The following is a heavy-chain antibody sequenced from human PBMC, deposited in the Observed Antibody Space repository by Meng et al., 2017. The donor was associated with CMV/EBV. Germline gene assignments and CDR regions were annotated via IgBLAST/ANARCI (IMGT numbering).Heavy chain of an antibody. Sequence: VQLTESGPGLVKPSQTLSLPCTVFGGSISSGYYYWSWIRQPPGKGLEWIGYIYYSGSTYYNPSLKSRVTISVDTSKNQFSLKLSSVTAADTAVYYCARTGEYPTFDYWGQGTLVTVSS. D-gene: IGHD2/OR15-2a*01. CDR2: IYYSGST. CDR1: GGSISSGYYY. CDR3: ARTGEYPTFDY. J-gene: IGHJ4*02. V-gene: IGHV4-30-4*08.